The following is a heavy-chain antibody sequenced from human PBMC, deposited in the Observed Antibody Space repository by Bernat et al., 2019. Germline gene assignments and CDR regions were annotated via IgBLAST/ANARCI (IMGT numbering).Heavy chain of an antibody. V-gene: IGHV1-24*01. CDR3: AKGVGGGATVYYFDY. Sequence: QVQLVQSGAEVKKPGASVKVSCKVSGYTLTELSMHWVRQAPGKGLEWMGGFDPEDGETIYAQKFQGRVTMTEDTLTDTAKMEVGSLRAEDTAVYYCAKGVGGGATVYYFDYWGQGTLVTVSS. CDR2: FDPEDGET. D-gene: IGHD1-26*01. J-gene: IGHJ4*02. CDR1: GYTLTELS.